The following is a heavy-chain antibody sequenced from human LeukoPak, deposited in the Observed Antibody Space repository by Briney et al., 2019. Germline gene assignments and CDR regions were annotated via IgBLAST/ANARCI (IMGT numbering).Heavy chain of an antibody. Sequence: GGSLRLSCAASGFTFSKYSMTWVRQAPGQGLEWVSYISPSSETIYYADSVKGRFTISRDNSKNTLYLQMNSLRPEDTAIYYCARSYYDSTGYYLAEYFQHWGQGTLVTVSS. J-gene: IGHJ1*01. V-gene: IGHV3-48*01. CDR2: ISPSSETI. CDR1: GFTFSKYS. CDR3: ARSYYDSTGYYLAEYFQH. D-gene: IGHD3-22*01.